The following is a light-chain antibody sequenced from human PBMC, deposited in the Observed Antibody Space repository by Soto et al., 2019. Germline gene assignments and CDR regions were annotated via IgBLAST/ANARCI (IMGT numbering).Light chain of an antibody. Sequence: QSVLTQPASVSGSPGQSITISCTGTSSDVGAYGYVSWYQQHPDKAPKLMIYEVSYRPPGVSNRFSGSKSVNTATLTISGFQAVDAADDDCSSYTRSSTRGFGPGTKVTV. J-gene: IGLJ1*01. CDR3: SSYTRSSTRG. CDR1: SSDVGAYGY. V-gene: IGLV2-14*03. CDR2: EVS.